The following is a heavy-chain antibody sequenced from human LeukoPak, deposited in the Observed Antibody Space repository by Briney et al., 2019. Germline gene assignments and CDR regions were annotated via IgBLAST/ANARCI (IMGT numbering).Heavy chain of an antibody. CDR2: ISSSSSYI. J-gene: IGHJ4*02. Sequence: GGSLRLSCAASGFSFSNYNMNWVRQAPGRGLEWVSSISSSSSYIYYADSLKGRFTISRDNAKNSLYLQVNSLRAEDTAVYFCVRGYCSGGTCYLAYWGQGTLVTVSS. CDR3: VRGYCSGGTCYLAY. CDR1: GFSFSNYN. V-gene: IGHV3-21*01. D-gene: IGHD2-15*01.